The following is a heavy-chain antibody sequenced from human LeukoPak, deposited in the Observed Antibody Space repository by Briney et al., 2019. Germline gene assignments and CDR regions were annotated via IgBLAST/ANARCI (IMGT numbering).Heavy chain of an antibody. CDR1: GCTFSSYG. Sequence: GGSLRLSCAASGCTFSSYGMHWVRQAPGKGLEWVAVIWYDGSNKYYADSVKGRFTISRDNSKNTLYLQMNSLRAEDTAVYYCARDVTVTTLLDAFDIWGQGTMVTVSS. CDR3: ARDVTVTTLLDAFDI. V-gene: IGHV3-33*01. J-gene: IGHJ3*02. D-gene: IGHD4-17*01. CDR2: IWYDGSNK.